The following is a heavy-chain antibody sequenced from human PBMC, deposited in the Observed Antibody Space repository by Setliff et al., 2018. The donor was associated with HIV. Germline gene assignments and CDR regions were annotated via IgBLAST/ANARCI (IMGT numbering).Heavy chain of an antibody. J-gene: IGHJ4*02. Sequence: SLRLSCAASGFTLSDHYIDWIRQPPGKGLEWVGRITAKFNGYVKEYAASVQGRFTISRDDSKDSLFLQMNNLEPGDTAMYYCAKGGYGGAYYVAGYWGQGTKVTVSS. D-gene: IGHD5-18*01. CDR1: GFTLSDHY. CDR3: AKGGYGGAYYVAGY. V-gene: IGHV3-72*01. CDR2: ITAKFNGYVK.